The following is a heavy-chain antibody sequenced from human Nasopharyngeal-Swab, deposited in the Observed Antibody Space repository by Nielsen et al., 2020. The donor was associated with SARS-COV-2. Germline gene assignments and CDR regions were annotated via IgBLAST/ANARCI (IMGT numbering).Heavy chain of an antibody. CDR2: IYYSGST. D-gene: IGHD2-15*01. J-gene: IGHJ4*02. Sequence: RQAPGKGLEWIGYIYYSGSTYYNPSLKSRVTISVDTSKNQFSLKLSSVTAADTAVYYCVREGNCSGGSCYSYFDYWGQGTLVTVSS. V-gene: IGHV4-30-4*01. CDR3: VREGNCSGGSCYSYFDY.